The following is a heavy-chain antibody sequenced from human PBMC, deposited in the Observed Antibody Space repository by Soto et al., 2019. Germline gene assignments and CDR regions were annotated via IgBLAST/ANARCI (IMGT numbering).Heavy chain of an antibody. V-gene: IGHV6-1*01. J-gene: IGHJ6*03. CDR1: GDSVSSNSAA. CDR3: ARARGYSSSWYALYYYYYMDV. Sequence: PTQTLPLTYDISGDSVSSNSAAWNWIRQSPSRGLEWLGRTYYRSKWYNDYAVSVKSRITINPDTSKNQFSLQLNSVTPEDTAVYYCARARGYSSSWYALYYYYYMDVWGKGTTVTVSS. CDR2: TYYRSKWYN. D-gene: IGHD6-13*01.